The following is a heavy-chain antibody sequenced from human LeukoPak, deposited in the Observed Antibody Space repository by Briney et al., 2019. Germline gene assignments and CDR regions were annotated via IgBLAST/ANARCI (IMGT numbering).Heavy chain of an antibody. CDR3: ARETNIAAEGGSWNYFDY. V-gene: IGHV4-4*07. Sequence: PSETLSLTCTVTGGSISSYYWTWIRQPAGKGLEWIGRIYTSGSPSYNPSLKSRVTMSVDTSKNQFSLKLSSVTAADTAVYYCARETNIAAEGGSWNYFDYWGHGTLVTVSS. J-gene: IGHJ4*01. CDR2: IYTSGSP. CDR1: GGSISSYY. D-gene: IGHD6-13*01.